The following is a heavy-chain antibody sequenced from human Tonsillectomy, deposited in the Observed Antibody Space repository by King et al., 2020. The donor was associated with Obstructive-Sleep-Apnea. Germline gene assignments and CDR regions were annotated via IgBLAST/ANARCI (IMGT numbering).Heavy chain of an antibody. Sequence: QLVQSGAEVKKPGSSVKVSCKASGGTFSSYAISWVRQAPGQGLEWMGRIIPILRITNYAQKFQGRVTITADKSTSTAYMELSSLRSEDTAVYYCAKNSASVTFDYWGQGTLVTVSS. D-gene: IGHD1-26*01. J-gene: IGHJ4*02. CDR1: GGTFSSYA. CDR2: IIPILRIT. CDR3: AKNSASVTFDY. V-gene: IGHV1-69*09.